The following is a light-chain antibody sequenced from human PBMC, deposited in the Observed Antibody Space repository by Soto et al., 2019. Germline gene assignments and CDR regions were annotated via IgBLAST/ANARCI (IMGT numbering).Light chain of an antibody. Sequence: QSVLTQPPSASGTPGQRVTISCSGSGSNIGSHTVNWYQQLPGTAPKLLIYTDDQRPSAVPDRSSGSKSGTSASLAISGLQSEDEADYHCVTWDDSLNGPVFGGGTKLTVL. CDR1: GSNIGSHT. CDR3: VTWDDSLNGPV. CDR2: TDD. V-gene: IGLV1-44*01. J-gene: IGLJ2*01.